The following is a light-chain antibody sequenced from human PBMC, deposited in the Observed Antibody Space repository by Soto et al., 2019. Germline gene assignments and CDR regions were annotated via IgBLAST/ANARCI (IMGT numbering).Light chain of an antibody. CDR3: SSYTSSNTLV. CDR2: EVS. V-gene: IGLV2-18*02. Sequence: QSALTQPPSMSGSPGQSVTISCSGTSSDVGSYNRVSWYQQPPGTAPKLIIYEVSYRPSGVPDRFSGSKSGNAASLTISGLQAEDEADYYCSSYTSSNTLVFGGGTKLTVL. CDR1: SSDVGSYNR. J-gene: IGLJ3*02.